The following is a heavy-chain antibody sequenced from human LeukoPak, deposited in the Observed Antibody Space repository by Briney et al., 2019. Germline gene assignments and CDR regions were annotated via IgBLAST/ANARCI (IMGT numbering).Heavy chain of an antibody. CDR3: ASTIVVVPAAMGCEDY. D-gene: IGHD2-2*01. V-gene: IGHV3-48*03. CDR1: GFTYSSYE. J-gene: IGHJ4*02. CDR2: ISSSGSTI. Sequence: GGSLRLSCAASGFTYSSYEMNWVRQAPGKGLEWVSYISSSGSTIYYADCVKGRFTISRDNAKNSLYLQMNSLRAEDTAVYYCASTIVVVPAAMGCEDYWGQGTLVTVSS.